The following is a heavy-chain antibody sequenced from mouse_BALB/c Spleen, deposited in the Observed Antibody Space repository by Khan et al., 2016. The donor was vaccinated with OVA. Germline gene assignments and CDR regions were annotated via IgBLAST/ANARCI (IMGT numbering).Heavy chain of an antibody. V-gene: IGHV14-3*02. CDR1: GFNIKDTY. CDR3: ARRRGNNEAYDMDY. CDR2: IDPANGNT. Sequence: VQLQQSGAELVKPGASVKLSCTASGFNIKDTYIHWVKQRPEQGLEWIGRIDPANGNTKYDPKFRGKATITADTSSNTAYLQLRSLTSADSTVYYCARRRGNNEAYDMDYWGQGTSVTVSS. J-gene: IGHJ4*01. D-gene: IGHD2-1*01.